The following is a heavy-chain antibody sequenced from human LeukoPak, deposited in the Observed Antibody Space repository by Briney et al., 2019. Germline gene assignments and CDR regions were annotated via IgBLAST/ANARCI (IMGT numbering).Heavy chain of an antibody. CDR3: ARRSGTYSDFDY. D-gene: IGHD1-26*01. CDR1: GYTFSSFG. Sequence: GDSVKVFCKASGYTFSSFGISWVRQAPGQGLEWMGGISTDKSNTIHAQKFQGRVTMTTDTSTSTAYMELRSLRSDDTAVYYCARRSGTYSDFDYWGQGTLVTVSS. J-gene: IGHJ4*02. CDR2: ISTDKSNT. V-gene: IGHV1-18*01.